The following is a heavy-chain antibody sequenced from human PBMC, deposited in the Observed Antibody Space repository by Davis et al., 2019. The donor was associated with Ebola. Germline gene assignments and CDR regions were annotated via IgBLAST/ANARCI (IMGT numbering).Heavy chain of an antibody. Sequence: ASAKISCKASGYTFISYGISWMRQAPGQGLEWMGWISAYNGNTNYAQKLQGRVTMTTDTSTSTAYMELRSLRSDDTAVYYCARDVVDLGENNFDYWGQGTLVTVSS. J-gene: IGHJ4*02. CDR3: ARDVVDLGENNFDY. CDR2: ISAYNGNT. D-gene: IGHD2-21*01. V-gene: IGHV1-18*01. CDR1: GYTFISYG.